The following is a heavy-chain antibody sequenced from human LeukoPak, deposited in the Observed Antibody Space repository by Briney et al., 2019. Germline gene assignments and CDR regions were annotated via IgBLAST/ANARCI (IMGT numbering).Heavy chain of an antibody. D-gene: IGHD5-18*01. CDR3: AREGSYGPYFDY. CDR1: GLSFINYA. Sequence: GGSLRLSCVASGLSFINYAMTWVRQAPGKGLEWVSTINSGSAGSTSYADPVRGRSTISRDNSKNTLYLQMNNLRADDTAIYYCAREGSYGPYFDYWGQGTLVTVSS. CDR2: INSGSAGST. V-gene: IGHV3-23*01. J-gene: IGHJ4*02.